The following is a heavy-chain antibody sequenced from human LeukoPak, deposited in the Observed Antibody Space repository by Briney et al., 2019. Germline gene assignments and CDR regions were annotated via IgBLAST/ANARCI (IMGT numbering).Heavy chain of an antibody. CDR3: ARRVAFGI. CDR2: INHSGST. Sequence: SETLSLTCAVDGGSLSGFYWSWIRQPPGKGLEWIGEINHSGSTNYNPSLKSRVTISLDTSKNHFSLTLRSVTAADTAVYYCARRVAFGIWGQGTMVTVSS. J-gene: IGHJ3*02. V-gene: IGHV4-34*01. CDR1: GGSLSGFY.